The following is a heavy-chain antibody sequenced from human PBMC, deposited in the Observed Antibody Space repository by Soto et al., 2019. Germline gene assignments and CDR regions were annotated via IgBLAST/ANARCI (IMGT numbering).Heavy chain of an antibody. J-gene: IGHJ1*01. CDR2: INPSGGDT. CDR3: ARTTIPAASPFQH. D-gene: IGHD6-25*01. V-gene: IGHV1-46*01. CDR1: GFTFTDYY. Sequence: VASVKVSCKASGFTFTDYYMHWVRQAPGQGLEWMGVINPSGGDTTYAHAFQGRVTMTRDTSTSTLYMELSNLRSADTAVYFCARTTIPAASPFQHWGQGTLVTVS.